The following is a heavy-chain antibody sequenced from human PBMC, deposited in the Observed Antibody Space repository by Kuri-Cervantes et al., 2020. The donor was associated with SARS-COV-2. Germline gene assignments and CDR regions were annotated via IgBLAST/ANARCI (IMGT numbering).Heavy chain of an antibody. CDR2: MNPNSGNT. Sequence: ASVKVSCKASGGSFASDDINWVRQAPGQGLEWMGWMNPNSGNTGYAQKFQGRVTMTRDTSASTAYMELSSLRSEDTAVYYCASVRITGTTRIHYYYGMDVWGQGTTVTVSS. CDR1: GGSFASDD. J-gene: IGHJ6*02. V-gene: IGHV1-8*01. D-gene: IGHD1-7*01. CDR3: ASVRITGTTRIHYYYGMDV.